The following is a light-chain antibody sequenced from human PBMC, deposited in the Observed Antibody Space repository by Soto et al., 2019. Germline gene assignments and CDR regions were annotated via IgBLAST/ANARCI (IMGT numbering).Light chain of an antibody. J-gene: IGLJ2*01. CDR1: SSDVGGYNY. CDR2: DVN. V-gene: IGLV2-14*01. Sequence: QSVLTQPASVSGSPEQSITISCTGTSSDVGGYNYVSWYQQDPGKAPKLMIYDVNNRPSGVSNRFSGSKSGNTASLTISGLQAEDEAYYYCSSYTSSSTLAVFGGGTKLTVL. CDR3: SSYTSSSTLAV.